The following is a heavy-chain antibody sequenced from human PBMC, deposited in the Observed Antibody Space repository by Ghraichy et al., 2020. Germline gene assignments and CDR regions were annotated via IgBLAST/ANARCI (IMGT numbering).Heavy chain of an antibody. V-gene: IGHV3-43*01. Sequence: GGSLRLSCAASGFTFDDYTMHWVRQAPGKGLEWVSLISWEGGSTYNADSVKGRFTISRDNSKNSLYLQMNSLRTEDTALYYCAKDVSSSGYTFDYWGQGTLVT. CDR1: GFTFDDYT. CDR3: AKDVSSSGYTFDY. CDR2: ISWEGGST. D-gene: IGHD3-22*01. J-gene: IGHJ4*02.